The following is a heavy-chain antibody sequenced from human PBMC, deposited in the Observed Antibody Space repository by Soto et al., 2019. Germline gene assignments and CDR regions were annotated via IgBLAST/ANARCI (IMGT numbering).Heavy chain of an antibody. CDR1: GFTFSSYG. CDR2: ISYDGSNK. V-gene: IGHV3-30*18. Sequence: QVQLVESGGGVVQPGRSLRLSCAASGFTFSSYGMHWVRQAPGKGLEWVAVISYDGSNKYYADSAKGRFTISRDNSKNTLYLQMSSLRAEDTAVYYCAKGEGAYCGGDCYSPFDYWGQGTLVTVSS. J-gene: IGHJ4*02. D-gene: IGHD2-21*02. CDR3: AKGEGAYCGGDCYSPFDY.